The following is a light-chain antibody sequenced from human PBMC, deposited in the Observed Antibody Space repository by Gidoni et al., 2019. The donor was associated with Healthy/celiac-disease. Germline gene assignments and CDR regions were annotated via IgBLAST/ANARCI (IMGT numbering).Light chain of an antibody. CDR1: QSVRSY. CDR3: QQRSNWPPIT. V-gene: IGKV3-11*01. J-gene: IGKJ5*01. Sequence: EIVLTQSPATLSLSPGERATLSCMASQSVRSYLAWYQQNHCHSPRLLIYEASNSATGIPARLSGSGSGTDFTLTISSLEPEDFAVYYCQQRSNWPPITFGQGTRREIK. CDR2: EAS.